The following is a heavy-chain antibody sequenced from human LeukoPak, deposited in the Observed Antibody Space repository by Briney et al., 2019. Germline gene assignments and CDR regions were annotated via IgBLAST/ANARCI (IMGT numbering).Heavy chain of an antibody. J-gene: IGHJ4*02. CDR3: ARVGGNDYYDSSGYYTYFDY. CDR2: IIPIFGTA. CDR1: GGTFSSYA. V-gene: IGHV1-69*13. D-gene: IGHD3-22*01. Sequence: SVKVSCKASGGTFSSYAISWVLQAPGQGLEWMGGIIPIFGTANYAQKFQGRVTITADESTSTAYMELSSLRSEDTAVYYCARVGGNDYYDSSGYYTYFDYWGQGTLVTVSS.